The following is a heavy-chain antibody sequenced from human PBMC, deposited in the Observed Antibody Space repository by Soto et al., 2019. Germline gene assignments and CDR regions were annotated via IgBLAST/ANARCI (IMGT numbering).Heavy chain of an antibody. J-gene: IGHJ6*02. Sequence: QVQLVQSGAEVKKPGSSVAVSCKTSGGTFSKDAINWVRQAPGQGLEWMGLLIPVFGSPIYAQKFQGRIMITADESTSTAFMDLSSLRSEDTALYYCTRVLGYTFEPGKTRYYAMDVWGQGTTVSVSS. V-gene: IGHV1-69*01. CDR1: GGTFSKDA. CDR2: LIPVFGSP. D-gene: IGHD5-18*01. CDR3: TRVLGYTFEPGKTRYYAMDV.